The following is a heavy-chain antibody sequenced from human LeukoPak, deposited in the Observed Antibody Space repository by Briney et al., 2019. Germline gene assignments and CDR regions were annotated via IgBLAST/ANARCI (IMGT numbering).Heavy chain of an antibody. CDR1: GFSLSTSGVG. CDR3: AHRRVGVNYFDF. Sequence: SGPTLVNPTQTLTLTCTFSGFSLSTSGVGVAWIRQPPGKALEWLALIYWDDDKRYSPSLKSRLTINKDTSKNQVVLTMTNLDPVDTATYYCAHRRVGVNYFDFWGQGTLVTVSS. V-gene: IGHV2-5*02. CDR2: IYWDDDK. J-gene: IGHJ4*02. D-gene: IGHD3-10*01.